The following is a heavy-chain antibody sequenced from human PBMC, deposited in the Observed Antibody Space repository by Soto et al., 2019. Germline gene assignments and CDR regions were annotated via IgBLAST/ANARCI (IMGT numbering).Heavy chain of an antibody. Sequence: PGGSLRLSCAASGFTFSSYSMNWVRQAPGKGLEWVSSISSTSSYIYYGDSMKGRFTISRDNAKNSLYLEMNSLRAEDTAVYYCARESEDLTSNFDYWGQGTLVTVPQ. CDR3: ARESEDLTSNFDY. V-gene: IGHV3-21*06. CDR1: GFTFSSYS. J-gene: IGHJ4*02. CDR2: ISSTSSYI.